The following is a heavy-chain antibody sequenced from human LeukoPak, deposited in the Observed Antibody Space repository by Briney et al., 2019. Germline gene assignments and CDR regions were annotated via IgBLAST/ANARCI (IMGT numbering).Heavy chain of an antibody. J-gene: IGHJ4*02. CDR2: INHSGGT. D-gene: IGHD2-15*01. CDR1: GGSFSGYY. Sequence: PSETLSLTCAVYGGSFSGYYWSWIRQPPGKGLEWIGEINHSGGTNYNPSLKSRVTISVDTSKNQFSLKLSSVTAADTAVYYCARANRGGSFPFDYWGQGTLVTVSS. CDR3: ARANRGGSFPFDY. V-gene: IGHV4-34*01.